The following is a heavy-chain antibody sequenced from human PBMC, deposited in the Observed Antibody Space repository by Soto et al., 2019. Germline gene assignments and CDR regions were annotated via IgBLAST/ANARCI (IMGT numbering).Heavy chain of an antibody. D-gene: IGHD4-17*01. CDR1: GASISSYY. CDR3: SYGDSPGPIDH. CDR2: IHNGERT. V-gene: IGHV4-59*01. J-gene: IGHJ4*02. Sequence: SETLSLTCSVSGASISSYYWSWFRQAPGKGLEYIGYIHNGERTNYNPSLESRVTISADTSKNQFSLRLSSVTAADTAMYYCSYGDSPGPIDHWGQGTLVTVSP.